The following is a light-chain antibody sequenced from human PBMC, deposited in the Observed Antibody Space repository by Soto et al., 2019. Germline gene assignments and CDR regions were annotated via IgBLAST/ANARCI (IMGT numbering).Light chain of an antibody. Sequence: EIVLTQSPGTLSLSPGERATLSCRASQSVSSSYVAWYQQKPGQAPRLLIYGASSRAAGIPDRFSGSRSGTDFTLTISRLEPEDFAVYYCQQYGSSPMYTFGQGTKLEIK. CDR2: GAS. J-gene: IGKJ2*01. CDR1: QSVSSSY. CDR3: QQYGSSPMYT. V-gene: IGKV3-20*01.